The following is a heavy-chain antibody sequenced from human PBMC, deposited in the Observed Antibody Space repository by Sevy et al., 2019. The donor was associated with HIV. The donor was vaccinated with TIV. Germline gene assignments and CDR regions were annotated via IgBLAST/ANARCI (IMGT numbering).Heavy chain of an antibody. J-gene: IGHJ3*02. CDR2: IIPIFGTP. CDR1: GDTFSTYG. D-gene: IGHD7-27*01. V-gene: IGHV1-69*13. CDR3: AGEGGVATTGDHDAFDI. Sequence: ASVKVSCKASGDTFSTYGLSWVRQAPGQGLEWMGGIIPIFGTPNYAQKFQGRVTITADESAGTAYMELSSLRSEDTALYYGAGEGGVATTGDHDAFDIWGHGTLVTVSS.